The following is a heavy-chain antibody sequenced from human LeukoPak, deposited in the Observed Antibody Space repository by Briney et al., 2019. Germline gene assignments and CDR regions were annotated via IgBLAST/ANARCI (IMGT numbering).Heavy chain of an antibody. V-gene: IGHV3-74*01. J-gene: IGHJ4*02. D-gene: IGHD5-24*01. CDR2: VHRDGSST. Sequence: GGSLRLSCAASGFTFSRYWMHWVRQAPGKGLVWVSSVHRDGSSTTYADSVKGRFTISRDNARNTLYLQMNSLRDGDTAVYYCGRGDAYNLIDQWGQGTLVTVSS. CDR1: GFTFSRYW. CDR3: GRGDAYNLIDQ.